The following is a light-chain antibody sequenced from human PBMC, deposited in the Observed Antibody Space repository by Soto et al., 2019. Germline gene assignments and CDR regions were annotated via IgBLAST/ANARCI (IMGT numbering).Light chain of an antibody. CDR1: DSNIGNNY. J-gene: IGLJ3*02. Sequence: QSVLTQSPSTSGTPGQRVTISCSGSDSNIGNNYVYWYRQVPGTAPKIHIYRNDQRPSWVPDRISGSKSGTSASLAIRGLRSEDDAEYYCSAWDDSLSRWVFGGGTQLTVL. CDR3: SAWDDSLSRWV. CDR2: RND. V-gene: IGLV1-47*01.